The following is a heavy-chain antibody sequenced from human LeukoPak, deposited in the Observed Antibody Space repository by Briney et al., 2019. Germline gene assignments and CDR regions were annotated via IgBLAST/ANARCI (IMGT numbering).Heavy chain of an antibody. V-gene: IGHV3-21*01. J-gene: IGHJ4*02. CDR3: ARAKGSSTSSDY. CDR2: ISSSSSYI. Sequence: ETGGSLRLSCAASGFTFSSYSMNWVRQAPGKGLEWVSSISSSSSYIYYADSVKGQFTISRDNAKNSLYLQMNSLRAEDTAVYYCARAKGSSTSSDYWGQGTLVTVSS. CDR1: GFTFSSYS. D-gene: IGHD2-2*01.